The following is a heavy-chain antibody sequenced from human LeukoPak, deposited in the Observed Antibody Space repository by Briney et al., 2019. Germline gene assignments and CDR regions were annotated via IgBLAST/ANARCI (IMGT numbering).Heavy chain of an antibody. CDR2: MYPGDSDT. J-gene: IGHJ6*03. D-gene: IGHD1-14*01. Sequence: GESLKISRKGSGCSFTSYWIGWVRQMPGKGLEWMGIMYPGDSDTRYSPSFQGQVTISADKSISTAYLQWSSLKASDTAMYYCARQAEPYYYYHYMDVWGKGTTVTVSS. CDR1: GCSFTSYW. V-gene: IGHV5-51*01. CDR3: ARQAEPYYYYHYMDV.